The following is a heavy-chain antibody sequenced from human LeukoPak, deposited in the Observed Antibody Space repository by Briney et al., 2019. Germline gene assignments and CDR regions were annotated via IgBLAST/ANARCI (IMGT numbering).Heavy chain of an antibody. CDR1: GFTFSTYT. J-gene: IGHJ4*02. CDR2: ISDSGDYI. CDR3: AGGDALH. Sequence: GGSLRLSCAASGFTFSTYTMNWVRQAPGKGLEWVSSISDSGDYISYSDSVKGRFTISRDNAKHSLYLQMNSLRAEDTAVYYCAGGDALHWGQGTLVTVSS. V-gene: IGHV3-21*01. D-gene: IGHD3-16*01.